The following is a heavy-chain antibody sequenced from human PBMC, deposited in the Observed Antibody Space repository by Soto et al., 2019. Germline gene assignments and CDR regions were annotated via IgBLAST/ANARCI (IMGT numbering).Heavy chain of an antibody. D-gene: IGHD3-10*01. Sequence: EASVKVSCKASGYTFTNYGISWVRQAPGQGLEWMGWISAYNDNTNYAQKLQGRVTMTTDTSTSTAYMELRSLRSDDTAVYYCARIMTTTVRGVASILEYNWFDPWGQGTLVTVSS. J-gene: IGHJ5*02. CDR1: GYTFTNYG. CDR2: ISAYNDNT. V-gene: IGHV1-18*01. CDR3: ARIMTTTVRGVASILEYNWFDP.